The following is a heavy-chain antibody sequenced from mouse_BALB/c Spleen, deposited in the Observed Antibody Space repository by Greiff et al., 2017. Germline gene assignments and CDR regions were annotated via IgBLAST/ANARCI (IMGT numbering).Heavy chain of an antibody. J-gene: IGHJ2*01. CDR2: IYPGSGST. CDR3: ARVRGEYGGFDY. V-gene: IGHV1-77*01. Sequence: QVHVKQSGPELVKPGASVTMSCKASGYTFTDYVISWVRQRTGQGLEWIGEIYPGSGSTYYNEKFKGKATLTADKSSNTAYMQLSSLTSEDSAVYFCARVRGEYGGFDYWGQGTTLTVSS. CDR1: GYTFTDYV. D-gene: IGHD1-2*01.